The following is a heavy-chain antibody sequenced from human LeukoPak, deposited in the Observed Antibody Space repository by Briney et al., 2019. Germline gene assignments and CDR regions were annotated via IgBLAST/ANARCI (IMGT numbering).Heavy chain of an antibody. V-gene: IGHV1-46*01. CDR2: INPSGGST. CDR3: ARDWGYCSGGSCYGPYNWFDP. Sequence: AASVKVSCKAFGYTFTSYYMHWVRQAPGQGLEWMGIINPSGGSTSYAQKFQGRVTMTRDTSTSTVYMELSSLRSEDAAVYYCARDWGYCSGGSCYGPYNWFDPWGQGTLVTVSS. D-gene: IGHD2-15*01. J-gene: IGHJ5*02. CDR1: GYTFTSYY.